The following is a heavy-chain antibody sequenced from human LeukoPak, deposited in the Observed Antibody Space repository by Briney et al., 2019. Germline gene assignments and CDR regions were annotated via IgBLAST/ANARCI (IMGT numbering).Heavy chain of an antibody. D-gene: IGHD6-19*01. CDR1: GGSISSYY. CDR2: IYYSGST. Sequence: SETLSLTCTVSGGSISSYYWSWIRQPPGKGLEWIGYIYYSGSTNYNPSLKSRVTISVDTSKNQFSLKLSSVTAADTAVYYCARGIAVAGNYDYYYMVVWGKGTTVTISS. J-gene: IGHJ6*03. V-gene: IGHV4-59*01. CDR3: ARGIAVAGNYDYYYMVV.